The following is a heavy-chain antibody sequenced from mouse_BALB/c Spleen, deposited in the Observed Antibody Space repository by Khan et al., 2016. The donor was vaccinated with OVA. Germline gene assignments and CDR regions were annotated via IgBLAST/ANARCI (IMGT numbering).Heavy chain of an antibody. V-gene: IGHV3-2*02. CDR1: GYSITSDYA. Sequence: EVQLQESGPGLVKPSQSLSLTCTVTGYSITSDYAWNWIRQFPENKLEWMGYISYSGNTNYNPSLKSRIPVTRDTSKNQFFLQLNSVTTEDTATYFGARRYGGDFDYWGQGTTLTVSS. CDR3: ARRYGGDFDY. D-gene: IGHD1-1*02. CDR2: ISYSGNT. J-gene: IGHJ2*01.